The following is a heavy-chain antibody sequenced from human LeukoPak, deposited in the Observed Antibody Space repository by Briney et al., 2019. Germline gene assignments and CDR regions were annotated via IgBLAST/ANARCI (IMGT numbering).Heavy chain of an antibody. Sequence: GGSLRLSCAASGFTFNDYTMHWVRQGPGKGLEWVSLFSWDGHSTYYADSLRGRFTISRDNAKNTLYLQMNSLRDEDTAVYYCARDRNWNDAFDIWGQGTMVTVSS. J-gene: IGHJ3*02. V-gene: IGHV3-43*01. D-gene: IGHD1-1*01. CDR1: GFTFNDYT. CDR3: ARDRNWNDAFDI. CDR2: FSWDGHST.